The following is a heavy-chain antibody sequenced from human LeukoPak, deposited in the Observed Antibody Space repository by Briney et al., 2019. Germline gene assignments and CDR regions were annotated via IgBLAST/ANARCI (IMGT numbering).Heavy chain of an antibody. CDR3: VRDTGRGVALYGMDV. V-gene: IGHV3-33*01. J-gene: IGHJ6*04. CDR2: IWYDGSNK. Sequence: GGSLRLSCAASGFTFSSYGMHWVRQAPGKGLEWVAVIWYDGSNKYYADSVKGRFTISRDNSKNTLYLQMNSLRAEDTAVYYCVRDTGRGVALYGMDVWGKGTTVTVSS. D-gene: IGHD3-10*01. CDR1: GFTFSSYG.